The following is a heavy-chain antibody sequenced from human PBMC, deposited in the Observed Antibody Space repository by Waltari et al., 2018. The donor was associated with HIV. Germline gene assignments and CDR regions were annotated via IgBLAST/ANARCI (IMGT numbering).Heavy chain of an antibody. V-gene: IGHV3-64*02. Sequence: LEYVSGISSKGDSPYYTDSVNGRFTISRDNSKNTLYLQRGSLRAEDMAVYDCARDLGWEIGVAGDVWGQGPTVAVSS. CDR2: ISSKGDSP. D-gene: IGHD3-3*01. CDR3: ARDLGWEIGVAGDV. J-gene: IGHJ6*02.